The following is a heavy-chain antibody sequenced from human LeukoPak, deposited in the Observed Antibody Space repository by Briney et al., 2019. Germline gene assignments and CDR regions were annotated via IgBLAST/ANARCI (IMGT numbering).Heavy chain of an antibody. CDR2: IIPILGIA. D-gene: IGHD6-19*01. Sequence: ASVKVSCKASGGTFSSYAISWVRQAPGQGLEWMGRIIPILGIANYAQKLQGRVTITADKSTSSAYMELSSLRSEDTAVYYCARTKAVAGTTGAFDIWGQGTMVTVSS. CDR3: ARTKAVAGTTGAFDI. J-gene: IGHJ3*02. V-gene: IGHV1-69*04. CDR1: GGTFSSYA.